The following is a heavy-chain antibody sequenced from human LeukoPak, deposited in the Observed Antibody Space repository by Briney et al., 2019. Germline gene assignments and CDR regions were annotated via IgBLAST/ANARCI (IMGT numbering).Heavy chain of an antibody. CDR1: GFTLSSYS. Sequence: TGGSLRLSCAASGFTLSSYSMNWVRQAPGKGLEWVSSISSSSSYIYYADSVKGRFTISRDNAKNSLYLQMNSLRAEDTAVYYCARMDTAMVKQAYFDYWGQGTLVTVSS. CDR2: ISSSSSYI. D-gene: IGHD5-18*01. V-gene: IGHV3-21*04. CDR3: ARMDTAMVKQAYFDY. J-gene: IGHJ4*02.